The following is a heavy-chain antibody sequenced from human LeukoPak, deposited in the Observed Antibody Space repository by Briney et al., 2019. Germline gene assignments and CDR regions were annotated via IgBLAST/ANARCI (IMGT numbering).Heavy chain of an antibody. J-gene: IGHJ4*02. CDR3: ASHPPGT. CDR1: GGSISSYC. V-gene: IGHV4-59*01. Sequence: SETLSLTCTVSGGSISSYCWSWIRQPPGKGLEWIGYIYYSGSTNYNPSLKSRVTISVDTSKNQFSLKLSSVTAADTAVYYCASHPPGTWGQGTLVTVSS. CDR2: IYYSGST. D-gene: IGHD1-1*01.